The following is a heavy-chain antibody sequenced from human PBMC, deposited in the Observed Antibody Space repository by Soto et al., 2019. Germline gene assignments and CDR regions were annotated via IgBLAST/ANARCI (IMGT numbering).Heavy chain of an antibody. D-gene: IGHD6-13*01. Sequence: GGSLRLSCAVSGFTFRSSPMCWVRRAPGKGLEWVSHMNNDGSYIIYAESVKGRFTFSRDNAKNTLYLQMNSLRAEDTAVYYCVRGGYMHACDIWGQGTMVTVSS. J-gene: IGHJ3*02. CDR1: GFTFRSSP. V-gene: IGHV3-74*01. CDR3: VRGGYMHACDI. CDR2: MNNDGSYI.